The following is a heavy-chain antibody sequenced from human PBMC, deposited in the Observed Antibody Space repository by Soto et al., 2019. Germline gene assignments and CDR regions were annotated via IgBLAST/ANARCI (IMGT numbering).Heavy chain of an antibody. Sequence: GASVKVSCKASGGTFSSYTISWVRQAPGQGLEWMGRIIPILGIANYAQKFQGRVTITADKSTSTAYMELSSLRSEDTAVYYCASTGLPGPYYYGSGSYLDIWGQGTMVTVSS. CDR2: IIPILGIA. J-gene: IGHJ3*02. V-gene: IGHV1-69*02. CDR1: GGTFSSYT. CDR3: ASTGLPGPYYYGSGSYLDI. D-gene: IGHD3-10*01.